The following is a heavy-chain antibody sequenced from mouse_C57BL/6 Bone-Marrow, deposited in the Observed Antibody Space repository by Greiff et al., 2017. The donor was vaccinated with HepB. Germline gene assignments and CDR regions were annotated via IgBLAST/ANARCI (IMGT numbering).Heavy chain of an antibody. D-gene: IGHD2-12*01. Sequence: VQLQQPGAELVMPGASVKLSCKASGYTFTSYWMHWVKQRPGQGLEWIGEIDPSDSYTNYNQKFKGKSTLTVDKSSSTAYMQLSSLTSEDSAVYYCARELLEFAYWGQGTLVTVSA. CDR2: IDPSDSYT. CDR1: GYTFTSYW. V-gene: IGHV1-69*01. CDR3: ARELLEFAY. J-gene: IGHJ3*01.